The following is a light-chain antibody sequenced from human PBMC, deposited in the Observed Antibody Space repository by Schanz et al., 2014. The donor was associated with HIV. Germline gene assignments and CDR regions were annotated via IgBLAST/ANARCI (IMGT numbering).Light chain of an antibody. CDR2: DVS. V-gene: IGLV2-14*01. CDR3: CSYTTTSTYV. CDR1: SDDVGGYNY. Sequence: QSALTQPASVSGSPGQSITISCTGTSDDVGGYNYVSWFQQHPGKAPKLIIYDVSNRPSGVSSRFSGSKSGNTASLTISGLQAEDEADYYCCSYTTTSTYVFGAGTKLTVL. J-gene: IGLJ1*01.